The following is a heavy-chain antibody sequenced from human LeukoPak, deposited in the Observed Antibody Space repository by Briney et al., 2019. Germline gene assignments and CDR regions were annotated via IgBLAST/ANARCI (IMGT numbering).Heavy chain of an antibody. V-gene: IGHV4-30-4*01. D-gene: IGHD3-22*01. CDR1: GDSISRGDYY. J-gene: IGHJ4*02. CDR2: IYSSGST. Sequence: SETLSLTCAVSGDSISRGDYYWSCIRQPPGEGMEWIGYIYSSGSTYYNPSLKSRVTISVDTSKNQFSLKLSSVTAADTAVYYCATRSHSSGYPFDYWGQGTLVTVSS. CDR3: ATRSHSSGYPFDY.